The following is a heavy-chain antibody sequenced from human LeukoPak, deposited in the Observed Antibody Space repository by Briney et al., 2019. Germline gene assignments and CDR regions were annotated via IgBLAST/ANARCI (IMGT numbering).Heavy chain of an antibody. D-gene: IGHD5/OR15-5a*01. CDR1: GGSLSSGRYY. V-gene: IGHV4-61*02. Sequence: SETLSLTCTVSGGSLSSGRYYWSWIRQTAVKGLQWIGRIYISGSTNYSPSLKSRVTISLDTSNNQFSLNLSSVTAADTAVYYCARDVLSRSYYYMDVWGKGTTVTVSS. CDR3: ARDVLSRSYYYMDV. CDR2: IYISGST. J-gene: IGHJ6*03.